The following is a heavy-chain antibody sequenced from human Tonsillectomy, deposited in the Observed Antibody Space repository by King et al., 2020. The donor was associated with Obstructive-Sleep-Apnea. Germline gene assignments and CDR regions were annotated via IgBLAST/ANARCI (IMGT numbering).Heavy chain of an antibody. Sequence: QLVQSGAEVKMPGESLRISCQVSGYIFTTYWIAWVRQMPGKGLEWMGIIYLGDSDTRYSPSFQGQVTISADKSINTAYLQRRSLKASDTAMYYCARPNTCINAMDAWGQGTTVIVSS. CDR1: GYIFTTYW. J-gene: IGHJ6*02. CDR2: IYLGDSDT. D-gene: IGHD2-21*01. CDR3: ARPNTCINAMDA. V-gene: IGHV5-51*01.